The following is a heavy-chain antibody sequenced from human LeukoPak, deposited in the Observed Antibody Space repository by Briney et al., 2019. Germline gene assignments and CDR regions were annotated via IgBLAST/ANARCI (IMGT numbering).Heavy chain of an antibody. D-gene: IGHD2-2*01. CDR3: ARRSIVVVPAAKYYYYYYMDV. V-gene: IGHV1-24*01. Sequence: ASVKISCKVSGYTLTELSMHWVRQAPGKGLEWMGGFDPEDGETIYAQKFQGRVTITRNTSISTAYMELSSLRSEDTAVYYCARRSIVVVPAAKYYYYYYMDVWGKGTTVTVSS. CDR1: GYTLTELS. CDR2: FDPEDGET. J-gene: IGHJ6*03.